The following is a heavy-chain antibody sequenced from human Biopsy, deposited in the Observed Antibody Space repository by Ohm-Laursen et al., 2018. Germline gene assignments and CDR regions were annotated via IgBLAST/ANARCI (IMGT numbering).Heavy chain of an antibody. CDR2: MNPNSGNT. CDR3: ARVPSTTRSRDY. Sequence: SVKVSCKASGYTFTSYDVNWVRQATGQGLEWMGWMNPNSGNTGYVQKFQGRVTMTRNTSISTAYMELSSLRSEDTAVYYCARVPSTTRSRDYWGQGNLVTVSS. CDR1: GYTFTSYD. J-gene: IGHJ4*02. V-gene: IGHV1-8*01. D-gene: IGHD2-2*01.